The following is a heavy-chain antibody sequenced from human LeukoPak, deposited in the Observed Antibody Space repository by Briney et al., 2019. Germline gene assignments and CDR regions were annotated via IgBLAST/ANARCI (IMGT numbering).Heavy chain of an antibody. CDR2: IYTSGST. J-gene: IGHJ4*02. CDR3: AREGRYDFWSGPGFDY. Sequence: SETLSLTCTVSGGSISSYYWSWIRQPAGKGLEWIGRIYTSGSTNYNPSLKSRVTMSVDTSKNQFSLKLSSVTAADTAVYYCAREGRYDFWSGPGFDYWGQGTLVTVSS. D-gene: IGHD3-3*01. V-gene: IGHV4-4*07. CDR1: GGSISSYY.